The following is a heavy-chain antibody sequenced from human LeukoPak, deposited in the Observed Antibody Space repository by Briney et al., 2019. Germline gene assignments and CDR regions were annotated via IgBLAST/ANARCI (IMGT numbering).Heavy chain of an antibody. D-gene: IGHD1-7*01. J-gene: IGHJ4*02. Sequence: GRSLRLSCAASGFTFSSYGMHWVRQAPGKGLEWVAVIWYDGSNKYYADSVKGRFTISRDNSKNTLYLQMNSLRAEDTAVYYCAREDWNYGGGNFDYWGQGTLVTISS. CDR3: AREDWNYGGGNFDY. V-gene: IGHV3-33*01. CDR1: GFTFSSYG. CDR2: IWYDGSNK.